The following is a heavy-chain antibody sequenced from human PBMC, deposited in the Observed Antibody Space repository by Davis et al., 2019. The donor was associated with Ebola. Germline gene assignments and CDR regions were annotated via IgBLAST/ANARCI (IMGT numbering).Heavy chain of an antibody. V-gene: IGHV3-48*03. CDR2: ISSSGSTI. D-gene: IGHD4-17*01. CDR3: ASKAGTTVTTNNWFDP. J-gene: IGHJ5*02. CDR1: GFTFSSYE. Sequence: GGSLRLSCAASGFTFSSYEMNWVRQAPGKGLEWVSYISSSGSTIYYADSVKGRFTISRDNSKNTLYLQMNSLRSEDTAVYYCASKAGTTVTTNNWFDPWGQGTLVTVSS.